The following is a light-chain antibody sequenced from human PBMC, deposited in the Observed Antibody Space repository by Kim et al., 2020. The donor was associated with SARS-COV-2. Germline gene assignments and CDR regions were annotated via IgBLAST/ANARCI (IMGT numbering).Light chain of an antibody. Sequence: VSPGQTASITCSGDKLGDKYACWYQQKPGQYPVLVIYQDSKRPSGIPERFSGSNSGNTATLTISGTQAMDEADYYCQAWDSSTVVFGGGTQLTVL. CDR2: QDS. V-gene: IGLV3-1*01. CDR3: QAWDSSTVV. J-gene: IGLJ2*01. CDR1: KLGDKY.